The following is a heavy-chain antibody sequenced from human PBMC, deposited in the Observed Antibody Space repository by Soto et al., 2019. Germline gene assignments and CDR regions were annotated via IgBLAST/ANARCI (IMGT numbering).Heavy chain of an antibody. J-gene: IGHJ3*02. Sequence: GGSLRLSCPASGFTFSSYWMTWVRQAPGKGLEWVANINQDGREEDYVDSVKGRFTISRDNAKNSLYLQMNSLRAEDTAVYYCASAVLVVIGLDAFDIWGQGTMVTVSS. D-gene: IGHD3-22*01. CDR2: INQDGREE. CDR3: ASAVLVVIGLDAFDI. V-gene: IGHV3-7*03. CDR1: GFTFSSYW.